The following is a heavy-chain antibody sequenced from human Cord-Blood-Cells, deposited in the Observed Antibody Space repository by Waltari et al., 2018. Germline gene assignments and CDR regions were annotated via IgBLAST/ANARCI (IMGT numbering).Heavy chain of an antibody. CDR2: ISSSSSYI. Sequence: EVQLVESGGGLVKPGGSLRLSWAAAGFTFGSYSLTGVRGAPGKGLEWVSSISSSSSYIYYADSVKGRFTISRDNAKNSLYLQMNSLRAEDTAVYYCARDSSSSWYYYYYGMDVWGQGTTVTVSS. CDR3: ARDSSSSWYYYYYGMDV. D-gene: IGHD6-13*01. J-gene: IGHJ6*02. V-gene: IGHV3-21*01. CDR1: GFTFGSYS.